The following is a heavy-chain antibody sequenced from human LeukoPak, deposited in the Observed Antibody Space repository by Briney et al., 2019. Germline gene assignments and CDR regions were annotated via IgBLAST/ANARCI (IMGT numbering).Heavy chain of an antibody. V-gene: IGHV3-30*18. J-gene: IGHJ4*02. CDR1: GFAFSTYG. CDR2: ISYDGNNK. Sequence: PGRSLRLSCAASGFAFSTYGMHWVRQAPGWGLEWVATISYDGNNKYYADSVKGRFTIPRDNSKNTLYLQMTSLRAEDTAVYYCAKGGCSGDRCYQNYWGQGTRVTVSS. CDR3: AKGGCSGDRCYQNY. D-gene: IGHD2-15*01.